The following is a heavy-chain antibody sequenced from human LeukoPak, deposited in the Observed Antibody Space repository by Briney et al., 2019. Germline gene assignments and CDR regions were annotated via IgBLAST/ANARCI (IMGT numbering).Heavy chain of an antibody. CDR1: GFTFSSYW. Sequence: GGSLRLSCAASGFTFSSYWMHWVRQAPGKGLVWVSRINSDGSSTSYADSVKGRFTISRDNAKDTLYLQMNSLRAEDTAVYYCASGVFSVSMDVWGKGTTVTVSS. D-gene: IGHD2/OR15-2a*01. CDR2: INSDGSST. V-gene: IGHV3-74*01. CDR3: ASGVFSVSMDV. J-gene: IGHJ6*03.